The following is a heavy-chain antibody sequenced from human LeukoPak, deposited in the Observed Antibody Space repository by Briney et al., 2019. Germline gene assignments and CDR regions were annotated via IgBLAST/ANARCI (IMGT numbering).Heavy chain of an antibody. V-gene: IGHV1-69*05. CDR3: ARAYGYDRDAFDI. D-gene: IGHD5-12*01. CDR2: IIPIFGTA. J-gene: IGHJ3*02. Sequence: SVKVSCKASGGTFSSYAISWVRQAPGQGLEWMGRIIPIFGTANYAQKFQGRVTITTDESTSTAYMELSSLRSEDTAVHYCARAYGYDRDAFDIWGQGTMVTVSS. CDR1: GGTFSSYA.